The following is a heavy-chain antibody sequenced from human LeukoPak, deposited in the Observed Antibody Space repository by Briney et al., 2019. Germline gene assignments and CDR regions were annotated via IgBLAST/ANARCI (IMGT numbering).Heavy chain of an antibody. CDR3: ARERGRGSYVWYFDL. J-gene: IGHJ2*01. CDR1: GFTFSSYA. Sequence: GGSLRLSCAASGFTFSSYAMHWVRQAPGKGLEWVAVISYDGSNKYYADSVKGRFTISRDNSKNTLYLQMNSLRAEDTAVYYCARERGRGSYVWYFDLWGRGTLVTVSS. CDR2: ISYDGSNK. V-gene: IGHV3-30-3*01. D-gene: IGHD1-26*01.